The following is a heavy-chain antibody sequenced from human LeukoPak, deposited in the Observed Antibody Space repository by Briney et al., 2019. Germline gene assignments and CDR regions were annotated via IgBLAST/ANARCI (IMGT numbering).Heavy chain of an antibody. J-gene: IGHJ4*02. Sequence: GGSLRLSCAASGFTVSTNYMSWVRQAPGKGLEWVSIIYAGGGTNYADSVKGRFTISRDNSKNTLYLQMSSLRVEDTAVYYCARRMDGYSHSYVDWGQGTLVTVSS. CDR1: GFTVSTNY. CDR3: ARRMDGYSHSYVD. CDR2: IYAGGGT. D-gene: IGHD5-18*01. V-gene: IGHV3-66*01.